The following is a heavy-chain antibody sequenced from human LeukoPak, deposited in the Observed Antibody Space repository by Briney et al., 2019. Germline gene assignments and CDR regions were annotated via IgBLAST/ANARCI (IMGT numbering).Heavy chain of an antibody. CDR2: INGDGSST. J-gene: IGHJ5*02. Sequence: PGGSLRLSCAASGFTFSSYWMHRVRQAPGKGLVWVSRINGDGSSTTYADSVKGRLTISRDNAKNTLYLQMNSLRAEDTAVYYCARDGVALDPWGQGTLVTVSS. V-gene: IGHV3-74*01. D-gene: IGHD2-8*01. CDR1: GFTFSSYW. CDR3: ARDGVALDP.